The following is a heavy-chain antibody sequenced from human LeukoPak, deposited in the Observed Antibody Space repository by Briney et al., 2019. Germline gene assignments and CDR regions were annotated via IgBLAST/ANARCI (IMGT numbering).Heavy chain of an antibody. CDR1: GFTFSSYS. CDR3: AKGGGSIFFDY. Sequence: GGSLRLSCAAPGFTFSSYSMNWVRQAPGKGLEWVSSISSSSSYIYYADSVKGRFTISRDNSKNTLYLQMNSLRAEDTAVYYCAKGGGSIFFDYWGLGTLVTVSS. V-gene: IGHV3-21*04. CDR2: ISSSSSYI. J-gene: IGHJ4*02. D-gene: IGHD1-26*01.